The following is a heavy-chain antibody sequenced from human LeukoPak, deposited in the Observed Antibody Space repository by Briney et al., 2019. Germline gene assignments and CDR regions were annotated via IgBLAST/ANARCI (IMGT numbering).Heavy chain of an antibody. J-gene: IGHJ6*03. CDR2: ISSSGSTI. CDR1: GGSSSGYY. CDR3: ARVLRYCSGGNFYSGGLGYMDV. Sequence: LSLTCAVYGGSSSGYYWSWIRQAPGKGLEWVSYISSSGSTIYYADSVKGRFTISRDNAKNSLYLQMNSLRAEDTAVYYCARVLRYCSGGNFYSGGLGYMDVWGKGTTVTISS. D-gene: IGHD2-15*01. V-gene: IGHV3-11*04.